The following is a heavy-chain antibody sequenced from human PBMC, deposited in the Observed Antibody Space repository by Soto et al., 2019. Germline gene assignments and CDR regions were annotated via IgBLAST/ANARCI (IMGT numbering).Heavy chain of an antibody. D-gene: IGHD3-10*01. CDR1: GFTFSSYS. Sequence: EVQLVESGGGLVKPGGSLRLSCAASGFTFSSYSMNWVRQAPGKGLEWVSSISSSSSYIYYADSVKGRFTISRDNAKNSLYLQMNSLRAEDTAVYYCARDPISLSYGSGSYYKWFDPWGQGTLVTVSS. V-gene: IGHV3-21*01. J-gene: IGHJ5*02. CDR2: ISSSSSYI. CDR3: ARDPISLSYGSGSYYKWFDP.